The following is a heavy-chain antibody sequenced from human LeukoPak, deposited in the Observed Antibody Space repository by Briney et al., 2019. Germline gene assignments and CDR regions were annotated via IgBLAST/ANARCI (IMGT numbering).Heavy chain of an antibody. D-gene: IGHD6-13*01. J-gene: IGHJ4*02. Sequence: GGSLRLSRPLSVFTFSSYAMSWVRQPAWRGRAWVSSISGSGGSTYYADSVKGRFTISRDNSNNTLYLQMNSLRAEDTAVYYCAKIPSAFIAAAGTVDYWGQGTLVTVSS. CDR2: ISGSGGST. CDR1: VFTFSSYA. CDR3: AKIPSAFIAAAGTVDY. V-gene: IGHV3-23*01.